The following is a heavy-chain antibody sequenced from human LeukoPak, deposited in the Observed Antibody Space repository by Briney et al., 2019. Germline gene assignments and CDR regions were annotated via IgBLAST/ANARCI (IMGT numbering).Heavy chain of an antibody. CDR1: GGSISSYY. CDR3: ARYRSYCTSTTCYRDWFDP. V-gene: IGHV4-34*01. CDR2: INHSGST. Sequence: PSETLSLTCTVSGGSISSYYWSWIRQPAGKGLEWIGEINHSGSTNYNPPLKSRVTISVDTSKNQFSLKLTSVTAADTAVYYCARYRSYCTSTTCYRDWFDPWGQGTLVTVSS. D-gene: IGHD2-2*01. J-gene: IGHJ5*02.